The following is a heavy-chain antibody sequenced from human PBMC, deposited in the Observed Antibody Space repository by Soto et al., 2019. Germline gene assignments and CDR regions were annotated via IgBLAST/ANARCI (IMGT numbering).Heavy chain of an antibody. V-gene: IGHV4-59*01. CDR3: ASGSYNSNAMDV. Sequence: SETQSLTCTVSGDSISSSYWNWVRQPPGKGLEWIGCIYDSGSSNYNPSLKSRVTISVDTSKNQFSLKLNYVTDADTAVYYCASGSYNSNAMDVWGQWTTVTV. D-gene: IGHD2-15*01. CDR2: IYDSGSS. CDR1: GDSISSSY. J-gene: IGHJ6*02.